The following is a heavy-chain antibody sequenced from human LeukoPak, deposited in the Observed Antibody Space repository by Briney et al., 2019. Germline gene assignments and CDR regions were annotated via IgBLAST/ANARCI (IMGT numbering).Heavy chain of an antibody. V-gene: IGHV3-23*01. CDR3: AKALTAGLVPFDY. Sequence: GGSLRLSCAASGFTFSSYGMSWVRQAPGKGLEWVSAISGSGGSTYYADSVKGRFTISRDNSKNTLYLQMNSLRAEDTAVYYCAKALTAGLVPFDYWGQGTLVTVSS. CDR2: ISGSGGST. CDR1: GFTFSSYG. J-gene: IGHJ4*02. D-gene: IGHD6-19*01.